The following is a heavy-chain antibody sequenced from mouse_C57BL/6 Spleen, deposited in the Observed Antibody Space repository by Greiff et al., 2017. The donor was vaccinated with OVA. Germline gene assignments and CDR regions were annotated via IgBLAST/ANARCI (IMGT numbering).Heavy chain of an antibody. CDR3: AREYDYGKSAMDY. V-gene: IGHV3-6*01. J-gene: IGHJ4*01. CDR1: GYSITCGYY. CDR2: ISYDGSN. Sequence: EVKLQESGPGLVKPSQSLSLTCSVTGYSITCGYYWNWIRQFPGNKLEWMGYISYDGSNNYNPTLKNRISITRDTSKNQFFLKLNSVTTEDTATYYCAREYDYGKSAMDYWGQGTSVTVSS. D-gene: IGHD2-4*01.